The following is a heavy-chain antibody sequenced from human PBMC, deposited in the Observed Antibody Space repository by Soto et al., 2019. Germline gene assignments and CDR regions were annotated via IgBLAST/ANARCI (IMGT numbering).Heavy chain of an antibody. Sequence: GSLRLSCAASGFTFSGSVMHWVRQASGKGLEWVGRIRSKANSYATEYAASVKGRFTISRDDSKNTAYLQMNSLKTEDTAVYYCTRPPPCSSTSCPGGMDVWGQGATVTVSS. V-gene: IGHV3-73*01. CDR2: IRSKANSYAT. CDR1: GFTFSGSV. D-gene: IGHD2-2*01. J-gene: IGHJ6*02. CDR3: TRPPPCSSTSCPGGMDV.